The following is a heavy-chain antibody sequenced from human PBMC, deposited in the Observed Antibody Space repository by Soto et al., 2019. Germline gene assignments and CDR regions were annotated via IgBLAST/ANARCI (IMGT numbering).Heavy chain of an antibody. J-gene: IGHJ3*02. Sequence: ASGKVCCKASGYTFTSYGISWVRHYTGQGLEWMGWISAYNGNTNYAQKLQGRVTMTTDTSTSTAYMELRSLRSDDTAVYYCARAGTTGWRYAFDIWGQGTMVTVSS. V-gene: IGHV1-18*01. CDR1: GYTFTSYG. CDR2: ISAYNGNT. CDR3: ARAGTTGWRYAFDI. D-gene: IGHD1-7*01.